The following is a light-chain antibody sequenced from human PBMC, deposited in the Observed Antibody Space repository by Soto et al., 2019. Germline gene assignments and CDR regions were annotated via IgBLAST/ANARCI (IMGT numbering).Light chain of an antibody. Sequence: QSAVTQPASVSGAPGQSITISCTGTTTDVGTYNLVSWYQQHPGKAPNLIIYEGTKPPSGVSHRSSGSNSGNTASLTMSGFQDEDEANYYCCSYAGRSNVFGGGTKVTVL. V-gene: IGLV2-23*01. J-gene: IGLJ3*02. CDR3: CSYAGRSNV. CDR2: EGT. CDR1: TTDVGTYNL.